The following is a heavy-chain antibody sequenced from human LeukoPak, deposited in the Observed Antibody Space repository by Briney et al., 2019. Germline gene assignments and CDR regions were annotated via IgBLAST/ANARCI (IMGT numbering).Heavy chain of an antibody. D-gene: IGHD1-26*01. CDR2: ISSSGSPI. J-gene: IGHJ4*02. CDR1: GFTFSSYG. V-gene: IGHV3-48*04. CDR3: ARDLGGSSKPDY. Sequence: GGSLRLSCAASGFTFSSYGMNWVRQAPGKGLEWVSYISSSGSPISYADSVKGRFTTSRDSAKNSLDLQMNSLRVEDTAVYYCARDLGGSSKPDYWGQGTLVTVSS.